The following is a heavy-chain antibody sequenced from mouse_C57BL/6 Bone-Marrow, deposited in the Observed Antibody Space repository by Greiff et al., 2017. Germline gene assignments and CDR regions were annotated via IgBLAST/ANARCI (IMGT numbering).Heavy chain of an antibody. J-gene: IGHJ4*01. CDR2: IYPGNSDT. CDR1: GYTFTSYW. Sequence: VQLQQSGTVLARPGASVKMSCKTSGYTFTSYWMHWVKQRPGQGLEWIGAIYPGNSDTSYNQKFKGKAKLTAVTSASTAYMELSSLTNEDSAVYYCTSGNYAYYYAMDYWGQGTSVTVSS. V-gene: IGHV1-5*01. D-gene: IGHD2-1*01. CDR3: TSGNYAYYYAMDY.